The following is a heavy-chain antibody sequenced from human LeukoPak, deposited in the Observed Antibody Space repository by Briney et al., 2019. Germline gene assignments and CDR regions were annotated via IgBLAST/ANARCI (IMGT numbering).Heavy chain of an antibody. V-gene: IGHV4-34*01. CDR3: ARGTAMVMGVY. CDR2: INHSGST. D-gene: IGHD5-18*01. CDR1: GGSFSGYY. J-gene: IGHJ4*02. Sequence: PSETLSLTCAVYGGSFSGYYWSWTRQPPGKGLEWIGEINHSGSTNYNPSLKSRVTISVDTSKNQFSLKLSSVTAADTAVYYCARGTAMVMGVYWGQGTLVTVSS.